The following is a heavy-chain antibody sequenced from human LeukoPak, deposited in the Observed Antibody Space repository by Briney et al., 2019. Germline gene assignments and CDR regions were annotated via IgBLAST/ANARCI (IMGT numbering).Heavy chain of an antibody. Sequence: GASVKVSCKASGYIFTGYYMHWVRQAPGQGLEWMGWINPNSGGTNYAQKFQGRVTMTRDTSISTAYMELSRLRSDDTAVYYCARDLWQVVVVPAAIEFDYWGKGTLVSVSS. J-gene: IGHJ4*02. D-gene: IGHD2-2*01. CDR1: GYIFTGYY. V-gene: IGHV1-2*02. CDR3: ARDLWQVVVVPAAIEFDY. CDR2: INPNSGGT.